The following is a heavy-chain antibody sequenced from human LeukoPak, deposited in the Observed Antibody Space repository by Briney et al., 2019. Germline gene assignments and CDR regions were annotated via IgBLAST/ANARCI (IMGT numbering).Heavy chain of an antibody. CDR3: ARAPAGCGGTCSFDY. CDR1: GASMSNSF. V-gene: IGHV4-4*07. Sequence: SETLSLTCTVSGASMSNSFWSWIRRPAGKGLEWIGRIYSSGRTNYNPSLKSRVTLSIDTSNNQFSLKPTSVTAADTALYYCARAPAGCGGTCSFDYWGQGTLVTVSS. D-gene: IGHD2-15*01. CDR2: IYSSGRT. J-gene: IGHJ4*02.